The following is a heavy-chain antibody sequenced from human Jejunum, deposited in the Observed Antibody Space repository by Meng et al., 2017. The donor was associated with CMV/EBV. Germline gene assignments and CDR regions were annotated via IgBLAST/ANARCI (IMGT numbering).Heavy chain of an antibody. CDR1: GFSLSTSEVG. J-gene: IGHJ5*02. CDR2: IYWDDDK. V-gene: IGHV2-5*02. Sequence: QVPLKESGPTVVKPTQTLSMTCTFSGFSLSTSEVGVGWIRQPPGKALEWLAVIYWDDDKRYSPSLKSRLTITKDTSKNQVVLTLTNMDPVDTATYYCALFTRSWFDPWGQGTLVTVSS. CDR3: ALFTRSWFDP. D-gene: IGHD2-2*01.